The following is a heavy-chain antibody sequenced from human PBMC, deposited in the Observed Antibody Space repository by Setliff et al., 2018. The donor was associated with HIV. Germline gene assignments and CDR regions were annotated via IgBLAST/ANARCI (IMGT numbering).Heavy chain of an antibody. V-gene: IGHV4-39*01. CDR1: GGSISTSSYY. J-gene: IGHJ3*01. D-gene: IGHD2-15*01. CDR3: ARLTSMVMRDAIDF. Sequence: SETLSLTCTLSGGSISTSSYYWGWIRQPPGKGLEWIGTIYYSGTTYYHPSPKSRVTISVDTSKMQFPLKLSSVTAADTAVYYCARLTSMVMRDAIDFWGQGTMVTVSS. CDR2: IYYSGTT.